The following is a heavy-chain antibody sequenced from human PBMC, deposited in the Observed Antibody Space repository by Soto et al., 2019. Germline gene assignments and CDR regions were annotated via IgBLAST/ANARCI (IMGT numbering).Heavy chain of an antibody. CDR3: ARVGVDDFGDSGGFDY. CDR2: IYYSGRT. CDR1: GCSIRDYF. J-gene: IGHJ4*02. D-gene: IGHD4-17*01. V-gene: IGHV4-59*01. Sequence: PSETLSLTCTVSGCSIRDYFWTWSRQPAGKGLEWIGYIYYSGRTNYNPSLKSRVSISVDTSKNHFSLQLRSVTAADTAVYYCARVGVDDFGDSGGFDYWGQGTLVTVSS.